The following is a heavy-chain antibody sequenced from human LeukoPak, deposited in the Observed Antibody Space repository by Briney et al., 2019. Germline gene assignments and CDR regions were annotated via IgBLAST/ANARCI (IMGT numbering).Heavy chain of an antibody. CDR3: ARDYSSSGWSFVY. CDR1: GFTFSSYA. D-gene: IGHD6-19*01. V-gene: IGHV3-30*01. Sequence: PGGSLRLSCAASGFTFSSYAMHWVRQAPGKGLEWVAVISYDGSNKYYADSVKGRFTISRDNSKNTLYLKMNSLRAEDTAVYYCARDYSSSGWSFVYWGQGTMVTVSS. CDR2: ISYDGSNK. J-gene: IGHJ3*01.